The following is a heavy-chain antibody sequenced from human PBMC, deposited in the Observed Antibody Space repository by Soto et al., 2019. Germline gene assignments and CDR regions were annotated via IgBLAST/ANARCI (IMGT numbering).Heavy chain of an antibody. CDR2: IIPIFGTA. Sequence: QVQLVQSGAEVKKPGSSVKVSCKASGGTFSSYAISWVRQAPGQGLEWMGGIIPIFGTANYAQKFQGRVTSTXXEXTIXVYMELSSLGSEDTAVYYCARVRTMIPRGDDAFDIWGQGTMVTVSS. V-gene: IGHV1-69*05. J-gene: IGHJ3*02. D-gene: IGHD3-22*01. CDR1: GGTFSSYA. CDR3: ARVRTMIPRGDDAFDI.